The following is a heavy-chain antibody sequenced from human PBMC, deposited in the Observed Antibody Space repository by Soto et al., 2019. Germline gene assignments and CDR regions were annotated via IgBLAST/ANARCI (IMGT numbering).Heavy chain of an antibody. CDR2: IIPIFGTA. CDR3: ARVLSTIFGVVKRTHYYYGMDV. Sequence: SVKVSCKASGGTFSSYAISCVRQAPGQGLEWMGGIIPIFGTANYAQKFQGRVTITADKSTSTAYMELSSLRSEDTAVYYCARVLSTIFGVVKRTHYYYGMDVWGQGTTVTVSS. D-gene: IGHD3-3*01. CDR1: GGTFSSYA. J-gene: IGHJ6*02. V-gene: IGHV1-69*06.